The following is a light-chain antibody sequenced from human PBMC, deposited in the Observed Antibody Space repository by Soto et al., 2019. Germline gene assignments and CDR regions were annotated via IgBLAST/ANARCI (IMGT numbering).Light chain of an antibody. V-gene: IGLV2-14*01. Sequence: QSALTQPAAVSGSPGQSITISCTGTSSDVGGYNYVSWYQQHPGKDPKLMIYEVSNRPSGVANRFSGSKSGNTASLTISGIQAEDEADYYCSSYTSSSTLVFGTGTKVTVL. CDR3: SSYTSSSTLV. CDR1: SSDVGGYNY. J-gene: IGLJ1*01. CDR2: EVS.